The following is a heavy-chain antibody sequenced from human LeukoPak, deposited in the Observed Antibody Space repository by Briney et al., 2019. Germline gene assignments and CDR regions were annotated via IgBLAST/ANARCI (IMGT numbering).Heavy chain of an antibody. D-gene: IGHD5-18*01. J-gene: IGHJ4*02. CDR2: IHHSGIT. CDR3: ATQASGYISGSLDF. Sequence: SETLSLTCTVSGASISSHYWSWIRQPPGKGLEWIGYIHHSGITNYNPSLKSRVTMTVDTSKNQFSLKLTSVTAADTAVYYCATQASGYISGSLDFWGQGTLVTVSS. V-gene: IGHV4-59*08. CDR1: GASISSHY.